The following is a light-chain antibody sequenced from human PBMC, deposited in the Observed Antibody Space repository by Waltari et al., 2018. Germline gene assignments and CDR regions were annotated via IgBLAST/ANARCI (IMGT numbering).Light chain of an antibody. CDR1: QSISNC. Sequence: DILMTQSPSSLSASVGDRVTITCRASQSISNCLNWYQQKPGKAPNLLIYAASSLETGVPSRFSGSGSGTDFTLTISSLQTEDFAVYYCQQYNNWPLYTFGQGTKLEIK. CDR3: QQYNNWPLYT. V-gene: IGKV1-39*01. CDR2: AAS. J-gene: IGKJ2*01.